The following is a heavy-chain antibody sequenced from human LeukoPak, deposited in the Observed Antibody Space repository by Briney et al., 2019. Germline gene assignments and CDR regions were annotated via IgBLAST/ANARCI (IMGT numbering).Heavy chain of an antibody. CDR3: AKRGSIVATIRAVIPYYYMDV. Sequence: HSGGSLRLSCAASGFTFSSYAMSWVRQAPGKGLEWVSSISKGSGTTYYTDSVKGRFTISRDNSKNTLYLQMNSLRAEDTAVYYCAKRGSIVATIRAVIPYYYMDVWGKGTTVTISS. V-gene: IGHV3-23*01. D-gene: IGHD5-12*01. CDR2: ISKGSGTT. CDR1: GFTFSSYA. J-gene: IGHJ6*03.